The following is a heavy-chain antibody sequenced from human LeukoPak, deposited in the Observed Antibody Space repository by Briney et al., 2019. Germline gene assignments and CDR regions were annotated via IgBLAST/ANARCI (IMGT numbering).Heavy chain of an antibody. CDR3: ARLVGGSAYYFDY. Sequence: PGGSLRLSCAASGFTVSSNYMSWVRQAPGKGLEWVSVIYSGGSTYYADSVKGRFTISRDNSKNTLYLQMNSLRAEDTAVYYCARLVGGSAYYFDYWGQGTLVTVSS. CDR2: IYSGGST. J-gene: IGHJ4*02. V-gene: IGHV3-53*01. D-gene: IGHD2-15*01. CDR1: GFTVSSNY.